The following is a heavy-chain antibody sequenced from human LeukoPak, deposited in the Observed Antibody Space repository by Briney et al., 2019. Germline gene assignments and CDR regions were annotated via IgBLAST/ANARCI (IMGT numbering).Heavy chain of an antibody. CDR1: GFTFSNTW. CDR2: IKSKTDGGTT. V-gene: IGHV3-15*01. J-gene: IGHJ5*01. Sequence: GGSHRLSCAASGFTFSNTWMSWVRQAPGKGLEWVGRIKSKTDGGTTDYAAPVKGRFTISRDDSKNTLYLQMNSLRAEDTALYYCARIGHDLYQTFDSWGHGTLLTVSS. D-gene: IGHD2-2*01. CDR3: ARIGHDLYQTFDS.